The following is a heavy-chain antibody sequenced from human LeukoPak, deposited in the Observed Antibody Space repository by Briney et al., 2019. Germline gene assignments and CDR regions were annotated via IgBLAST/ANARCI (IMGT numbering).Heavy chain of an antibody. V-gene: IGHV1-69*01. CDR3: ARGDVVVPAAIRHYMDV. CDR1: GGTFSSYA. J-gene: IGHJ6*03. CDR2: IIPIFGTA. D-gene: IGHD2-2*02. Sequence: ASVKVSCKASGGTFSSYAISWVRQAPGQGLEWMGGIIPIFGTANYAQKFQGRVTITADESTSTAYMELSSLRSEDTAVYYCARGDVVVPAAIRHYMDVWGKGTTVTVSS.